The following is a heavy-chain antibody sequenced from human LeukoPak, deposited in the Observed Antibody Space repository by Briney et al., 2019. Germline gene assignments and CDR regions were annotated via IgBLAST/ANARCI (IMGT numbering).Heavy chain of an antibody. CDR3: GRAPGGIEVVC. Sequence: SETLSLTCAVYGGSFSGYYWSWIRQSPGKGLEWIGEINHSGSTNYNPSLKSRVTISVDTSKNQFSLKLSSVTAADTAVYYCGRAPGGIEVVCGGQATLATASS. D-gene: IGHD6-19*01. V-gene: IGHV4-34*01. CDR1: GGSFSGYY. CDR2: INHSGST. J-gene: IGHJ4*02.